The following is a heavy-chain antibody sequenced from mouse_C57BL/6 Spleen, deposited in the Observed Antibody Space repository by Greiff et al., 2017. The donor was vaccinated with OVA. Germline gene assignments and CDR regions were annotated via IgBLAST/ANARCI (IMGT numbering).Heavy chain of an antibody. J-gene: IGHJ1*03. D-gene: IGHD4-1*01. CDR2: ISYDGSN. CDR3: ARGDWDWYFDV. Sequence: EVQLQQSGPGLVKPSQSLSLTCSVTGYSITSGYYWNWIRQFPGNKLEWMGYISYDGSNNYNPSLKNRISITRDTSKNQFFLKLNSVTTEDTATYYCARGDWDWYFDVWGTGTTGTVSS. CDR1: GYSITSGYY. V-gene: IGHV3-6*01.